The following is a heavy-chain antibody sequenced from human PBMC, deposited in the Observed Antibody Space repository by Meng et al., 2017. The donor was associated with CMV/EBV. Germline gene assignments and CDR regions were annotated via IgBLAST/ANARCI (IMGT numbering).Heavy chain of an antibody. V-gene: IGHV1-2*02. CDR2: INPNSGGT. Sequence: ASVKVSCKASGYTFTGYYMHWVRQAPGQGLKWMGWINPNSGGTNYAQKFQGRVTMTRDTSISTAYMELSRLRSDDTAVYYCARGSGYDYVFDYWGQGTLVTVSS. D-gene: IGHD5-12*01. CDR3: ARGSGYDYVFDY. CDR1: GYTFTGYY. J-gene: IGHJ4*02.